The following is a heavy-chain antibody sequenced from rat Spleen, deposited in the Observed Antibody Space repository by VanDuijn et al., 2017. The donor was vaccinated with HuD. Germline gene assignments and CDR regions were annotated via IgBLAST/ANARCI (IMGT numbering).Heavy chain of an antibody. V-gene: IGHV5-19*01. J-gene: IGHJ3*01. D-gene: IGHD4-3*01. CDR3: ARQDTSGYSNWFAY. CDR2: ISPSGVT. Sequence: EVQLVESGGGLVQPGRSLKLSCAASGFTFSNYGMHWIRQAPTKGLEWVASISPSGVTYYRDSVKGRFTVSRENAKSTLYLLMDSLRSEDTATYYCARQDTSGYSNWFAYWGQGTLVTVSS. CDR1: GFTFSNYG.